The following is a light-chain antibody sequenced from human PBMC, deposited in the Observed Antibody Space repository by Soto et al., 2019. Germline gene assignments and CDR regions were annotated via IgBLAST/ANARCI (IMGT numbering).Light chain of an antibody. CDR2: RVS. Sequence: DVVVTQSPLSLPVTLGQPASISCRSSQSLVYTDGNTYLNWFQQRPGQSPRRLIYRVSNRDSGVPERFSGSGSGTDFTLKISRVEAEDVGFYYGMQGTHWHLTFGGGTKVEIK. J-gene: IGKJ4*01. CDR1: QSLVYTDGNTY. V-gene: IGKV2-30*01. CDR3: MQGTHWHLT.